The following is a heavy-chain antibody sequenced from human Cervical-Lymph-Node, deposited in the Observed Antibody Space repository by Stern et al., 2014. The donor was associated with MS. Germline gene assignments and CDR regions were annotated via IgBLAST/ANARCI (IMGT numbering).Heavy chain of an antibody. J-gene: IGHJ6*02. CDR1: GGSMKSRSYY. CDR3: ARSQDIVVVSAATVEGYYYFGMDV. V-gene: IGHV4-39*01. D-gene: IGHD2-2*01. CDR2: VYYDGST. Sequence: QVQLQESGPGLVKPSGTLSLTCTISGGSMKSRSYYWVWIRQPPGKGLEWIGSVYYDGSTYYNPSLTSRVTISEDTAKNQFSLHVSSATAADTAVYYCARSQDIVVVSAATVEGYYYFGMDVWGQGATVTVSS.